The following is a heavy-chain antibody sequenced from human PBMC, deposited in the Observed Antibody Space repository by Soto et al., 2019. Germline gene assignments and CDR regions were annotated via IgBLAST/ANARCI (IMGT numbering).Heavy chain of an antibody. Sequence: PGGSLRLSCAASGFTFSSYGMHWVRQAPGKGLEWVAVIWYDGSNKYYADSVKGRFTISRDNSKNTLYLQMNSLRAEDTAVYYCARAHKAYSSGWFPSQAFDYWGQGTLVSVSS. V-gene: IGHV3-33*01. CDR1: GFTFSSYG. CDR2: IWYDGSNK. J-gene: IGHJ4*02. D-gene: IGHD6-19*01. CDR3: ARAHKAYSSGWFPSQAFDY.